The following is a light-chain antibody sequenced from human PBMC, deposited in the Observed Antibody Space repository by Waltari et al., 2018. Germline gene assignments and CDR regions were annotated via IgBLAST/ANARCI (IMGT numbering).Light chain of an antibody. CDR1: KRVNTY. Sequence: EIVLTQSPAILSLSPVESASLSCRASKRVNTYLAWYQQKPGQPPRLLTYDASTRATGVPARFVGSGSGTDFTLTITRLEPEDFAVYYCQERSNWPGGSFGGGTKVETK. J-gene: IGKJ4*01. CDR2: DAS. CDR3: QERSNWPGGS. V-gene: IGKV3-11*01.